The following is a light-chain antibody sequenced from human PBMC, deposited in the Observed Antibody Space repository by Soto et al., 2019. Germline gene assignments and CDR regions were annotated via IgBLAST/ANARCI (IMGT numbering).Light chain of an antibody. CDR2: KAS. CDR3: QQYNSYSRT. V-gene: IGKV1-5*03. Sequence: DIQMTQSPSTLSSSVGDRVTITCRASQSISSWLSWYQQKPGKAPKLLLYKASSVESVVPSRFSGSGSGTEFTLTISSLQPDDVANYYCQQYNSYSRTFGQGTKVEIK. J-gene: IGKJ1*01. CDR1: QSISSW.